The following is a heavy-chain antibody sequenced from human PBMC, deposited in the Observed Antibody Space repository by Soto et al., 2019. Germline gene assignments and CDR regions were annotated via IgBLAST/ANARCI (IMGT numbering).Heavy chain of an antibody. Sequence: GESLKISCNASGYSFTNYWIGWLRQMPGKGLEWMGIINPADSDTRYSPSFQGQVTVSVDKSISTAYLQRGSLKASDTAMYYCVRPDSTGYYTHWGQGTSVTVSS. D-gene: IGHD3-22*01. CDR3: VRPDSTGYYTH. CDR1: GYSFTNYW. V-gene: IGHV5-51*01. J-gene: IGHJ4*02. CDR2: INPADSDT.